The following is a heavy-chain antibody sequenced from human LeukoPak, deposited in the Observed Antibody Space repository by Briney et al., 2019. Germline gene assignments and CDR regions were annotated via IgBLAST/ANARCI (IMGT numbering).Heavy chain of an antibody. CDR1: GFTFSSYG. V-gene: IGHV3-30*02. CDR2: IRYDGSNK. D-gene: IGHD3-10*01. Sequence: QPGGSLRLSCAASGFTFSSYGMHWVRQAPGKGLEWVAFIRYDGSNKYYADSVKGRVTISRDNSKNTLYLQMNSLRIEDTAVYYCAKDPGRAYGSGSYYEYYFDYWGQGTLVTVSS. CDR3: AKDPGRAYGSGSYYEYYFDY. J-gene: IGHJ4*02.